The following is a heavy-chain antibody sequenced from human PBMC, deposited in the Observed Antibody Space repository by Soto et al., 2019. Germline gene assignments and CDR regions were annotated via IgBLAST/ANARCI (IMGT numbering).Heavy chain of an antibody. CDR2: IYYTGST. CDR3: ARSSWYSEY. V-gene: IGHV4-59*11. J-gene: IGHJ4*02. CDR1: GGSINNHY. D-gene: IGHD2-15*01. Sequence: SETLSLTCTVSGGSINNHYWSWIRQPPGKGLEWIGYIYYTGSTNYNPSLKSRVTMSVATSKNQFSLNLTSLTAADTAIYYCARSSWYSEYWGQGTLVTVSS.